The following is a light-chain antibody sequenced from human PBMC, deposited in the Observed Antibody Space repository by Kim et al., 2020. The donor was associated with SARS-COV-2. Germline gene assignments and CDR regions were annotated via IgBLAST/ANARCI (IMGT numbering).Light chain of an antibody. CDR2: DTS. J-gene: IGKJ4*01. CDR1: QSIDGQ. Sequence: EIELTQSPATLSLSPGERATLSCRASQSIDGQLAWYQLKPGQAPRLLIYDTSNRATGIPARFSGSGSGTDFTLIINSLEPEDFAVYYCQQRRNWPLTFGGGTKVDIK. CDR3: QQRRNWPLT. V-gene: IGKV3-11*01.